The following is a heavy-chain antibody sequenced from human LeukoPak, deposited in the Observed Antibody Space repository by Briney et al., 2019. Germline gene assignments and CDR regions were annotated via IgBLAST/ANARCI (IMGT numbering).Heavy chain of an antibody. Sequence: GRSLRLSCAASGFIFNDYAMHWVRQTPGKGLEWVSGITWDSGTIDYADSVKGRFTISRDNAKKSLYLQMNSLRAEDMALYYCAKQGPYCSSTSCSHAFNVWGQGTMVTVS. D-gene: IGHD2-2*01. CDR2: ITWDSGTI. CDR3: AKQGPYCSSTSCSHAFNV. J-gene: IGHJ3*01. CDR1: GFIFNDYA. V-gene: IGHV3-9*03.